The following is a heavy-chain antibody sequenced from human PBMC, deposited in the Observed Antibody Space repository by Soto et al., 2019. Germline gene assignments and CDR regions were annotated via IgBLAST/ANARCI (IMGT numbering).Heavy chain of an antibody. CDR2: INAGNGNT. J-gene: IGHJ5*01. D-gene: IGHD3-16*01. V-gene: IGHV1-3*01. CDR1: GYTFTSYA. CDR3: ARLIGNSWLDS. Sequence: GASVKVSCKASGYTFTSYAMHWVRQAPGQRLEWMGWINAGNGNTKYSQKFQGRVTITRDTSNNQVSLQLNSVTPDDTAVYYCARLIGNSWLDSWGQGTLVTVSS.